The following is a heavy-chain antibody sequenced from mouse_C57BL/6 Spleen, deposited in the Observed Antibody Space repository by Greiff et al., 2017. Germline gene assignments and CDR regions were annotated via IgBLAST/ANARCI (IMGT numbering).Heavy chain of an antibody. CDR3: ARDDYDGGYYAMDY. Sequence: EVKVEESGPGLVKPSQSLSLTCSVTGYSITSGYYWNWIRQFPGNKLEWMGYISYDGSNNYNPSLKNRISITRDTSKNQFFLKLNSVTTEDTATYYCARDDYDGGYYAMDYWGQGTSVTVSS. J-gene: IGHJ4*01. CDR1: GYSITSGYY. V-gene: IGHV3-6*01. D-gene: IGHD2-4*01. CDR2: ISYDGSN.